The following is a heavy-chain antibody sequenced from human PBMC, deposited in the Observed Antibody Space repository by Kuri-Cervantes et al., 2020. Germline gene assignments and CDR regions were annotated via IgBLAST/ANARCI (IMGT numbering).Heavy chain of an antibody. J-gene: IGHJ6*02. Sequence: GESLKISCAASGFTFSSYAMHWVRQAPGKGLEWVAVISYDGGNKYYADSVKGRFTISRDNSKNTLYLQMNSLRAEDTAVYYCARERAAAGTRDGDYYYYYGMDVWGQGTTVTVSS. CDR2: ISYDGGNK. V-gene: IGHV3-30-3*01. D-gene: IGHD6-13*01. CDR3: ARERAAAGTRDGDYYYYYGMDV. CDR1: GFTFSSYA.